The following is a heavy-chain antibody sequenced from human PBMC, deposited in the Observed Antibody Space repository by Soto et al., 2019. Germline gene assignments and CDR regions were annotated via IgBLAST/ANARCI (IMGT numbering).Heavy chain of an antibody. CDR3: ARMYSSGSGWFHP. Sequence: SETLSLTCXVXGYSITAGGYYWSWIRHHPGKGLEWIGSFYSSGSIIYNPSLRSRVSISGDTSSNQFSMSLTSVTAADTARYYCARMYSSGSGWFHPWGQGTLVTVSS. D-gene: IGHD6-19*01. V-gene: IGHV4-31*03. J-gene: IGHJ5*02. CDR2: FYSSGSI. CDR1: GYSITAGGYY.